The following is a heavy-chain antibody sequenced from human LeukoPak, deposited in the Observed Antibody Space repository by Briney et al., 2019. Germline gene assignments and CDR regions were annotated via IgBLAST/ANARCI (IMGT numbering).Heavy chain of an antibody. Sequence: GGSLRLSCAASGSTFSSYAMSWVRQAPGKGLEWVSAISGSGGSTYYADSVKGRFTISRDNSKNTLYLQMNSLRAEDTAVYYCAKSYGSGWFGFDYWGQGTLVTVSS. CDR3: AKSYGSGWFGFDY. J-gene: IGHJ4*02. CDR2: ISGSGGST. D-gene: IGHD6-19*01. CDR1: GSTFSSYA. V-gene: IGHV3-23*01.